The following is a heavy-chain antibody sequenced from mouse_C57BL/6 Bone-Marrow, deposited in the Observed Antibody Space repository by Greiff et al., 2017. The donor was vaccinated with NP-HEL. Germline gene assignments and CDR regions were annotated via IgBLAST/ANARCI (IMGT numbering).Heavy chain of an antibody. CDR1: GYTFTSYW. CDR2: IYPGNSDT. Sequence: EVQLQQSGTVLARPGASVKMSCKTSGYTFTSYWMHWVKQRPGQGLEWIGAIYPGNSDTSYNQKFKGKAKLTAVTSASTAYMELSSLTNEDSAVYYCTKGNFLGPYAMDYWGQGTSVTVSS. V-gene: IGHV1-5*01. D-gene: IGHD2-1*01. CDR3: TKGNFLGPYAMDY. J-gene: IGHJ4*01.